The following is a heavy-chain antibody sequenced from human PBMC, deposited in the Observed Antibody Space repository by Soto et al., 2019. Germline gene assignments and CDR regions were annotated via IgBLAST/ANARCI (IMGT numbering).Heavy chain of an antibody. J-gene: IGHJ5*02. CDR2: FRSGGDDETT. CDR3: ARVELGWFDP. Sequence: EVQLLESGGGLVQPGGSLRLSCAASGFTFSSYSMSWVRQAPGKGLEWVSGFRSGGDDETTYYADAVRGRFTISRDNSKNTLYLQMNSLRAEDTAVYYCARVELGWFDPWGQGTLVTVSS. D-gene: IGHD3-3*02. V-gene: IGHV3-23*01. CDR1: GFTFSSYS.